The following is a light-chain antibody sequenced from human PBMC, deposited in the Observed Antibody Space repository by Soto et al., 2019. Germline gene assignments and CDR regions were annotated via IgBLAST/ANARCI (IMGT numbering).Light chain of an antibody. CDR3: QQYNNWPGT. Sequence: EIVMTQSPATLSVSPVERATLSCRSSQSVSSSYLAWYQQKPGQAPRLLIYGAATRAAGVPARFSGRGSGTEFTLTISSLQSEDFGVYYCQQYNNWPGTFGQGTQV. CDR2: GAA. J-gene: IGKJ1*01. CDR1: QSVSSSY. V-gene: IGKV3-15*01.